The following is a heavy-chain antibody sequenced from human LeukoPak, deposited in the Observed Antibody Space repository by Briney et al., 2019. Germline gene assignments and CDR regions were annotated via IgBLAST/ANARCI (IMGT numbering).Heavy chain of an antibody. CDR3: ARRVRNDYGGNNSHESEYYFDY. CDR2: IYYSGST. J-gene: IGHJ4*02. CDR1: GGSISSSYKY. D-gene: IGHD4-23*01. V-gene: IGHV4-39*07. Sequence: SETLSLTCNVSGGSISSSYKYWGWIRQPPGKGLEWTGSIYYSGSTYYKPSLKSRVTISVDTSKNQFSLKLSSVTAADTAVYYCARRVRNDYGGNNSHESEYYFDYWGQGTLVTVSS.